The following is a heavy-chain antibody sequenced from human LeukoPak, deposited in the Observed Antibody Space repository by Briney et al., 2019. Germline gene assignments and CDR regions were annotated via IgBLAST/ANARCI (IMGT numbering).Heavy chain of an antibody. CDR2: ISAASRGI. Sequence: GGSLRLSCAASGFTFSSYSMSWVRQAPGKGLEWISHISAASRGIYYADTVKGRFTISRDNAENSVFLQMRSLRPEDTAVYYCARGEYHQDGIGYNRFDNWGQGALVTVSS. D-gene: IGHD5-24*01. CDR3: ARGEYHQDGIGYNRFDN. J-gene: IGHJ4*02. V-gene: IGHV3-48*01. CDR1: GFTFSSYS.